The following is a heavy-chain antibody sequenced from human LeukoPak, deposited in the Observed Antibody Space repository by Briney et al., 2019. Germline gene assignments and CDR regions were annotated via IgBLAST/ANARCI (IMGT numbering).Heavy chain of an antibody. V-gene: IGHV3-30*04. CDR2: ISYDGSNK. CDR3: ARGQMATPRGRFDP. Sequence: GRSLRLSCAASGFTFSSYAMHWVRRAPGKGLEWVAVISYDGSNKYYADSVKGRFTISRDNSKNTLYLQMNSLRAEDTAVYYCARGQMATPRGRFDPWGQGTLVTVSS. CDR1: GFTFSSYA. J-gene: IGHJ5*02. D-gene: IGHD5-24*01.